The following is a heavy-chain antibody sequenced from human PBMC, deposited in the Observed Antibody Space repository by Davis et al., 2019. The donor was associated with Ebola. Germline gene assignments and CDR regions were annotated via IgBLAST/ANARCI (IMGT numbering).Heavy chain of an antibody. CDR2: INAGNGNT. D-gene: IGHD6-19*01. V-gene: IGHV1-3*01. Sequence: ASVKVSCKASGYTFTSYAMHWVRQAPGQRLEWMGWINAGNGNTKYSQKFQGRVTITRDTSASTAYMELSSLRSEETAVYYCARGYFFGGSGWTFDYYYYGMDVWGQGTTVTVSS. J-gene: IGHJ6*02. CDR3: ARGYFFGGSGWTFDYYYYGMDV. CDR1: GYTFTSYA.